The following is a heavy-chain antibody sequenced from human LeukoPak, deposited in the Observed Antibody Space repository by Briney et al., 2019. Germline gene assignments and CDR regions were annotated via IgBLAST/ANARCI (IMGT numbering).Heavy chain of an antibody. CDR3: ARGRGVVVPAARGWFDP. CDR2: INHSGST. D-gene: IGHD2-2*01. J-gene: IGHJ5*02. CDR1: GGSFSGYY. Sequence: SETLSLTCAVYGGSFSGYYWSWIRQPPGKGLEWIGEINHSGSTNYNPSLESRVTISVDTSKNQFSLKLSSVTAADTAVYYCARGRGVVVPAARGWFDPWGQGTLVTVSS. V-gene: IGHV4-34*01.